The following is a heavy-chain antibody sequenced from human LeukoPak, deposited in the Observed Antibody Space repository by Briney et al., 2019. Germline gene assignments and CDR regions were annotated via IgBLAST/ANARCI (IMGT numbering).Heavy chain of an antibody. CDR1: GGSISSYY. Sequence: KPSETLSLTCTVSGGSISSYYWSWTRQPPGKGLEWIGYIYYSGSTNYNPSLKSRVTISVDTSKNQFSLKLSSVTAADTAVYYCARDTGGYGDGAFDIWGQGTMVTVSS. V-gene: IGHV4-59*01. D-gene: IGHD4-17*01. J-gene: IGHJ3*02. CDR3: ARDTGGYGDGAFDI. CDR2: IYYSGST.